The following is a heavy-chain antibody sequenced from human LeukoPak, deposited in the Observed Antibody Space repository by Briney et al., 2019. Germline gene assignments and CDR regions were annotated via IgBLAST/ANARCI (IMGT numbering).Heavy chain of an antibody. Sequence: ASVKVSCTASGYTFSSYAISWVRQAPGQGLEWMGWISPYNGNTNSAQRFQGRVTMTTDTSKSAAYMELTSLRPDDTAVYYCARDNTWCFDLWGRGTLVTVSS. CDR1: GYTFSSYA. V-gene: IGHV1-18*01. CDR3: ARDNTWCFDL. CDR2: ISPYNGNT. D-gene: IGHD2/OR15-2a*01. J-gene: IGHJ2*01.